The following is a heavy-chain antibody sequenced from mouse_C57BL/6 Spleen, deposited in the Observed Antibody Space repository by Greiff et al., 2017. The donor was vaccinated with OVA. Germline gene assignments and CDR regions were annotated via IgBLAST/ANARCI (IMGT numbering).Heavy chain of an antibody. CDR1: GYNFNSYW. CDR2: INPSNGGT. CDR3: SRWFDECYYVGYAMDY. Sequence: QVQLQQPGTELVKPGASVKLSCKASGYNFNSYWMHWVKQRPGQGLEWIGNINPSNGGTNYNEKFKSKATLTVDKSYSTAYMKLSSLTSEDSAVYYVSRWFDECYYVGYAMDYWGQGTSVTVSS. V-gene: IGHV1-53*01. J-gene: IGHJ4*01. D-gene: IGHD1-1*01.